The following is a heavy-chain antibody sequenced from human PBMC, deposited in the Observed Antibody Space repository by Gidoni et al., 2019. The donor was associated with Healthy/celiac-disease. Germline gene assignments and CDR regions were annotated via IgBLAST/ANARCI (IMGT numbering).Heavy chain of an antibody. J-gene: IGHJ5*02. V-gene: IGHV1-69*01. Sequence: QVQLVQSGAEVKKPGSSVKVSCTASVGTFSSYAISWVRQAPGQGLEWMGGIIPIFGTANYAQKFQGRVTITADESTSTAYMELSSLRSEDTAVYYCASGIAAAGDNWFDPWGQGTLVTVSS. CDR3: ASGIAAAGDNWFDP. D-gene: IGHD6-13*01. CDR2: IIPIFGTA. CDR1: VGTFSSYA.